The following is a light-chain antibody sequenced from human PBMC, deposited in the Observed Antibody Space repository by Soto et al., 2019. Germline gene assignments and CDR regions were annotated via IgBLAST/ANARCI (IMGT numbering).Light chain of an antibody. Sequence: EIVLTQSPGTLSLSPGERATLSCRASQSVTRGDLAWYQQKPGQAPRLLMYGASRMITGVPDRFSGSGSGTDFTLTISRLQPEDFAVYYCHQYGNFPRTFGQGTKVEIK. V-gene: IGKV3-20*01. CDR3: HQYGNFPRT. CDR2: GAS. CDR1: QSVTRGD. J-gene: IGKJ1*01.